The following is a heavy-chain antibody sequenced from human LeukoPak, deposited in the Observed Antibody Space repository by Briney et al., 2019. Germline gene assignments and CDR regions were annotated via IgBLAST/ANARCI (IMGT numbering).Heavy chain of an antibody. V-gene: IGHV1-69*01. CDR2: IIPIFGTA. D-gene: IGHD2-2*01. J-gene: IGHJ4*02. CDR3: ASRLYCSNTRCRNFPFAY. CDR1: GGTFSSYA. Sequence: SVKVSCKASGGTFSSYAINWVRQAPGQGLEWMGGIIPIFGTANYAQKFQDRVTITADESTSTAYMELSSLRSEDTAIYYCASRLYCSNTRCRNFPFAYWGQGTLVTVSP.